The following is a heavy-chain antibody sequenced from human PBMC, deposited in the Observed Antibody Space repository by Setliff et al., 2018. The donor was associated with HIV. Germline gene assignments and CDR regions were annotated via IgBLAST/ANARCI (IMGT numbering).Heavy chain of an antibody. D-gene: IGHD5-18*01. V-gene: IGHV3-23*01. CDR3: ARAEGAAGGGYSLGSFDY. J-gene: IGHJ4*02. CDR2: ISANDGST. CDR1: GFTFSTYA. Sequence: GGSLRLSCAASGFTFSTYAMSWVRQVPGKGLERVSGISANDGSTFYADSVKGRFTISRNNAKNSLYLQMNSLRAEDTAVYYCARAEGAAGGGYSLGSFDYWGQGAPVTVSS.